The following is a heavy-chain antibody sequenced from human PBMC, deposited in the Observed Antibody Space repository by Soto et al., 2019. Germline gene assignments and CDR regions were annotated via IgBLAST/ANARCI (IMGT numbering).Heavy chain of an antibody. V-gene: IGHV1-69*06. J-gene: IGHJ5*02. CDR2: IIPIFGTA. CDR3: ARLYCSSTSCTTGWFDP. CDR1: GVSFSRNS. Sequence: VPWEECGVSFSRNSLRWVRQAPKQGLEWMGGIIPIFGTANYAQKFQGRVTITADKSTSTAYMELSSLRSEDTAVYYCARLYCSSTSCTTGWFDPWGQGTLVTGSS. D-gene: IGHD2-2*01.